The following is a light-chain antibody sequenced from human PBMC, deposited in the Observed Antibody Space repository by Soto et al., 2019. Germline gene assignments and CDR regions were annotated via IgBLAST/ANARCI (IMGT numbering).Light chain of an antibody. CDR3: QQYGSSPSIT. CDR2: GAS. J-gene: IGKJ5*01. CDR1: QSVSSSY. V-gene: IGKV3-20*01. Sequence: EIVLTQNKGTLSLSPGERATLSCRASQSVSSSYLAWYQQKPGQAPRLLIYGASSRATGIPDRFSGSGSGTDFTLTISRLEPEDFAVYYCQQYGSSPSITSAQGTRPEIK.